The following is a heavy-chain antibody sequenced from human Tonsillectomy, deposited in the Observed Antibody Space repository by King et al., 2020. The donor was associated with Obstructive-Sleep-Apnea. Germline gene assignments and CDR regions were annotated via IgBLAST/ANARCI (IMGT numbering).Heavy chain of an antibody. CDR1: GFTFNTYT. J-gene: IGHJ4*02. CDR2: ISDDGSNQ. CDR3: SRVPYYHDSSGYDY. Sequence: VQLVESGGGVVQPGRSLRLSCAASGFTFNTYTMHWVRQAPGKGLEWVAVISDDGSNQDYADSVKGRLTISRDNSKNTLFLQIISLSPDDTAVYYCSRVPYYHDSSGYDYWGQGTLVTVSS. D-gene: IGHD3-22*01. V-gene: IGHV3-30-3*01.